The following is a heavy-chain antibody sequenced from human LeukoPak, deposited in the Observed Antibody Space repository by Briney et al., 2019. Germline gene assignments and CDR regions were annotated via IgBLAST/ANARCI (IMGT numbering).Heavy chain of an antibody. CDR1: GFTFDDYA. J-gene: IGHJ4*02. Sequence: GGSLRLSCAASGFTFDDYAMHWVRQAPGKGLEWVSGISWNSGSIGYADSVKGRFTISRDNAQNSLGLQMNSLRVEDTAIYYCARLVVPPGNRGWYYEHWGQGTLVTVSS. CDR3: ARLVVPPGNRGWYYEH. D-gene: IGHD2-2*01. V-gene: IGHV3-9*01. CDR2: ISWNSGSI.